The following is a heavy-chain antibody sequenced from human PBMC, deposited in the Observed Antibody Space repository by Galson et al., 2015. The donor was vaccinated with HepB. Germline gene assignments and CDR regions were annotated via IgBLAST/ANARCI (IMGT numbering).Heavy chain of an antibody. CDR3: ARHVYKRGSYSVGYFDY. CDR2: IDPSDSYT. V-gene: IGHV5-10-1*01. D-gene: IGHD1-26*01. Sequence: QSGAEVKKPGESLRISCKGSGYSFTSYWISWVRQMPVKGLEWMGRIDPSDSYTNYSPSFQGHVTISADKSISTAYLQWSSLKASDTAMYYCARHVYKRGSYSVGYFDYWGQGTLVTVSS. J-gene: IGHJ4*02. CDR1: GYSFTSYW.